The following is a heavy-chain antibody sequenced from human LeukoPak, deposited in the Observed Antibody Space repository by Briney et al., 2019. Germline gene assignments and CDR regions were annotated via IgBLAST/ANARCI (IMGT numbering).Heavy chain of an antibody. Sequence: SETLSLTCAVYTGSFSDFYWTWIRQPPGKGLEWIGEITHRGVTTYNPSLKSRVTISVDTSKNQFSLKLSSVTAADTAVYYCARVLTDDYVWGSYRYYYYYGMDVWGQGTTVTVSS. CDR1: TGSFSDFY. CDR3: ARVLTDDYVWGSYRYYYYYGMDV. V-gene: IGHV4-34*01. D-gene: IGHD3-16*02. J-gene: IGHJ6*02. CDR2: ITHRGVT.